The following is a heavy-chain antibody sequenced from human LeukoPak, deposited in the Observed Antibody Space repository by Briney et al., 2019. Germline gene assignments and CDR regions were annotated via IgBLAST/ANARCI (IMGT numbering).Heavy chain of an antibody. V-gene: IGHV3-21*01. CDR1: GFTFSSYS. J-gene: IGHJ4*02. CDR2: ISSSSSYI. Sequence: GGSLRLSCAASGFTFSSYSMNWVRQAPGKGLEWVSSISSSSSYIYYADSVKGRFTISRDNAKNSLYLQMNSLRAEDTAVYYCAGEYRIFDYVWGSYRPYFDYWGQGTLVTVSS. CDR3: AGEYRIFDYVWGSYRPYFDY. D-gene: IGHD3-16*02.